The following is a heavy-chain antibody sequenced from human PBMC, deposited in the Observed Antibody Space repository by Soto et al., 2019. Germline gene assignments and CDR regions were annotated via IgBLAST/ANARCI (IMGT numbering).Heavy chain of an antibody. CDR1: SGSLSNYY. V-gene: IGHV4-59*01. Sequence: SETLSLTCTVSSGSLSNYYSSWIRQPPGEGLEWIGYVYYRGTTNYNPSLKARVTISVDTSKNQFSLKLNSVTAADTAVYYCARDLSLQTVTKLAVRNVGGFDPWGQGTLVTVSS. D-gene: IGHD4-4*01. CDR2: VYYRGTT. CDR3: ARDLSLQTVTKLAVRNVGGFDP. J-gene: IGHJ5*02.